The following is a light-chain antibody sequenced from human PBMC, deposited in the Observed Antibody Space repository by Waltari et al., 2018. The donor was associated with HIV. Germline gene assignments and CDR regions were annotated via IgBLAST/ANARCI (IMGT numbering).Light chain of an antibody. Sequence: IQMTQSPSTLSASVGDRVTITCRTSESISSWLAWYQQKPGKAPKLLIYKTSSLQSGVPSRFSGSGSGTEFTLTISGLQPDDFATYYCQQYDSYSRTFGQGTKVEIK. J-gene: IGKJ1*01. V-gene: IGKV1-5*03. CDR3: QQYDSYSRT. CDR1: ESISSW. CDR2: KTS.